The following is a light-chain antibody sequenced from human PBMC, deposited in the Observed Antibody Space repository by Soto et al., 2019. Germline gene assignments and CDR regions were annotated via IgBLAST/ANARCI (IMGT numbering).Light chain of an antibody. V-gene: IGKV3-20*01. Sequence: EIVLTQSPGTLSLSPGERATLSCRASQSVSSSYLAWFQQRPGQAPRLLIYAASSRATGIPDRFTGSGSGTDFTLTISRLEPEDFAVYYCQQSGSSPWTFGQGTKVEIK. CDR3: QQSGSSPWT. J-gene: IGKJ1*01. CDR2: AAS. CDR1: QSVSSSY.